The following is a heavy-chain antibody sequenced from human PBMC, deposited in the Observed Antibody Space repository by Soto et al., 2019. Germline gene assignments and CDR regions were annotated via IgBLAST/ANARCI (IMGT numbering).Heavy chain of an antibody. CDR1: SYTFTSFG. D-gene: IGHD3-22*01. J-gene: IGHJ3*01. CDR2: ISAYNGNT. Sequence: QVQLVQSGAEVKKPGASVKVSCKASSYTFTSFGIIWVRQAPGQGLEWMGWISAYNGNTNYAQRVQGRVTMSTDTSTSTAYMELRSLRYDDTAFYYCARGGHDSSADALDFWGQGTMVTVSS. V-gene: IGHV1-18*01. CDR3: ARGGHDSSADALDF.